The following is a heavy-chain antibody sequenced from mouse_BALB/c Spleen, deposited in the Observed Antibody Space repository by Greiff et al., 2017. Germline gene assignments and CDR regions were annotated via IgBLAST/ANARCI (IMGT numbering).Heavy chain of an antibody. Sequence: EVHLVESGGGLVQPGGSRKLSCAASGFTFSSFGMHWVRQAPEKGLEWVAYISSGSSTIYYADTVKGRFTISRDNPKNTLFLQMTSLRSEDTAMYYCARDLYYDYDEAMDYWGQGTTVTVSS. D-gene: IGHD2-4*01. J-gene: IGHJ4*01. V-gene: IGHV5-17*02. CDR1: GFTFSSFG. CDR2: ISSGSSTI. CDR3: ARDLYYDYDEAMDY.